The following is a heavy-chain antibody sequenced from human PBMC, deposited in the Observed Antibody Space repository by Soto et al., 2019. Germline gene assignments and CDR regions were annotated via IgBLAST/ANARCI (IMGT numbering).Heavy chain of an antibody. CDR3: ARGKQLVRDYYYGMDV. CDR1: GFTFSSYD. V-gene: IGHV3-13*01. D-gene: IGHD6-6*01. J-gene: IGHJ6*02. CDR2: IGTAGDT. Sequence: VGSLRISCAASGFTFSSYDMHWVRQATGKGLEWVSAIGTAGDTYYPGSVKGRFTISRENAKNSLYLQMNSLRAGDTAVYYCARGKQLVRDYYYGMDVWGQGTTVTVSS.